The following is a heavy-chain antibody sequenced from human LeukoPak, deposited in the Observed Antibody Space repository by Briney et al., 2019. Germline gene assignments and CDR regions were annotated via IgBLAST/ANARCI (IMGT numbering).Heavy chain of an antibody. CDR1: GFTFSSYE. CDR2: ISSRGTTT. CDR3: ARVGGAYCGGDCYSFVRVGNFDY. D-gene: IGHD2-21*02. V-gene: IGHV3-48*03. Sequence: GGSLRLSCAASGFTFSSYEMNWVRQAPGKGLEWVSYISSRGTTTYYADSVKGRFTISRDNAKNSLYLQMNSLRAEDTAVYYCARVGGAYCGGDCYSFVRVGNFDYWGQGILVTVSS. J-gene: IGHJ4*02.